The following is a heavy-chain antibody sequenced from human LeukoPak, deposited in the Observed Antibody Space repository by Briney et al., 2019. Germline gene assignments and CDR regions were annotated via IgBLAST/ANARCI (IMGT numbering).Heavy chain of an antibody. V-gene: IGHV3-21*01. CDR1: GFTFSSYG. D-gene: IGHD3-22*01. CDR2: ISTSSSYI. J-gene: IGHJ4*02. CDR3: ARGAITMIVVAMGD. Sequence: GGSLRLSYAASGFTFSSYGMHWVRQAPGKGLEWVSSISTSSSYIYYADSVKGRFTISRDNAKNSLYLQMNSLRAEDTAVYYCARGAITMIVVAMGDWGQGTLVTVSS.